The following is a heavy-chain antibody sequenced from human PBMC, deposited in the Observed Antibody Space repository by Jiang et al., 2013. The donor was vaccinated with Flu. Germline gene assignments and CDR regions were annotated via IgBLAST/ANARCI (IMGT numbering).Heavy chain of an antibody. CDR2: TYYRSKWYN. Sequence: SVSSNSAAWNWIRQSPSRGLEWLGRTYYRSKWYNDYAVSVKSRITINPDTSKNQFSLQLNSVTPEDTAVYYCARAPNYGGNSEFDYFDYWGQGTLVTVSS. CDR3: ARAPNYGGNSEFDYFDY. J-gene: IGHJ4*02. D-gene: IGHD4-23*01. CDR1: SVSSNSAA. V-gene: IGHV6-1*01.